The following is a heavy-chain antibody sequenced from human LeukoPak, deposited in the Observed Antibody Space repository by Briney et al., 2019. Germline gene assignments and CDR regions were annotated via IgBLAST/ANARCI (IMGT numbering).Heavy chain of an antibody. D-gene: IGHD2-2*01. Sequence: SVKVSCKASGGTFSSYAISWVRQAPGQGLEWMGGIIPILGTANYAHKFQGRVTITADESTGTAYMELSSLRSEETAVYYCARAPVVPAAMVRFYYSYYYMDVWGKGTTVTVSS. J-gene: IGHJ6*03. CDR1: GGTFSSYA. CDR3: ARAPVVPAAMVRFYYSYYYMDV. V-gene: IGHV1-69*13. CDR2: IIPILGTA.